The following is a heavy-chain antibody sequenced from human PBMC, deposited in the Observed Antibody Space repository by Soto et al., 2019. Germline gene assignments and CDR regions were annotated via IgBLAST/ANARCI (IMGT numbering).Heavy chain of an antibody. CDR1: GFSFSTYS. Sequence: PGGSLRLSCEASGFSFSTYSMHWVRQAPGKGLEWVSSIGRRSDSYYADSVKGRFTISRDNAKNSVSLQMNSLRDEDTAVYYCAREETAWPLAYGLDGWGQGTTVTVSS. CDR2: IGRRSDS. D-gene: IGHD2-21*02. V-gene: IGHV3-21*01. CDR3: AREETAWPLAYGLDG. J-gene: IGHJ6*02.